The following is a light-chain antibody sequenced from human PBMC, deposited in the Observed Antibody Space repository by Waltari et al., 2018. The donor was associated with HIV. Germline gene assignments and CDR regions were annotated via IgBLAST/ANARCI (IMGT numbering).Light chain of an antibody. CDR3: NSRDSSGNHSV. CDR2: GKN. Sequence: SSELTQDPAVSVALGQTVRITCQGDSLRSYYASWYQQKPGQAPVLVIYGKNNRPSGIPDLFSGSSSGNTASLTITGAQAEDEADYYCNSRDSSGNHSVFGGGTKLTVL. J-gene: IGLJ2*01. CDR1: SLRSYY. V-gene: IGLV3-19*01.